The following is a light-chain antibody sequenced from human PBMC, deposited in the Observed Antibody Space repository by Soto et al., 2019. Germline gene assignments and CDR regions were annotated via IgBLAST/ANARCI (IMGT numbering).Light chain of an antibody. Sequence: QSALTQPASVSGSPGQSITISCTGTSSDVGAYNFVSWYQQHPGKAPKFIIYGVSNRPSGVSNRFSGSKSGNTASLSISGLQAEDEADYYRTSYTTSSTYVFGTGTKVTVL. CDR2: GVS. V-gene: IGLV2-14*01. J-gene: IGLJ1*01. CDR1: SSDVGAYNF. CDR3: TSYTTSSTYV.